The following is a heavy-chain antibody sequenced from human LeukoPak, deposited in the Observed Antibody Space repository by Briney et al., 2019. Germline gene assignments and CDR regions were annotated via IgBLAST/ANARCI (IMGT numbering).Heavy chain of an antibody. D-gene: IGHD4-23*01. CDR3: ARLSRWLSFDS. Sequence: ASVKVSCKASGYTFTSSYIHWVRQAPGQGLEWMGVISPSGGSTSYGQRFQGRITMTRDMSTSTVYMELRSLRPEDTALYYCARLSRWLSFDSWGQGTLVTVSS. CDR1: GYTFTSSY. CDR2: ISPSGGST. J-gene: IGHJ4*02. V-gene: IGHV1-46*01.